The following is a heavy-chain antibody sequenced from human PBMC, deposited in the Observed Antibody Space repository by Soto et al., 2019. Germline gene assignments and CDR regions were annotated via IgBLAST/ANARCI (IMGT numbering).Heavy chain of an antibody. CDR3: XXXGXGSXXXXXXYXGMXV. V-gene: IGHV6-1*01. CDR2: TYYRSKWYN. J-gene: IGHJ6*02. Sequence: PSQTLSLTCAISGDSVSSNSAAWNWIRQSPSRGLEWLGRTYYRSKWYNDYAVSVKSRIAINPDTSKNQFSLQLNSVTPEDTAVXYCXXXGXGSXXXXXXYXGMXVWGQGXXVTXXS. D-gene: IGHD6-19*01. CDR1: GDSVSSNSAA.